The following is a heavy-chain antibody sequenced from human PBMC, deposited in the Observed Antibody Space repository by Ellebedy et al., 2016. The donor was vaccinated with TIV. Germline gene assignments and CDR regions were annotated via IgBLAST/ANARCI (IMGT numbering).Heavy chain of an antibody. J-gene: IGHJ4*02. CDR3: VGPHWLVYS. CDR2: IRQDGSDK. V-gene: IGHV3-7*03. CDR1: GFTFSDHW. D-gene: IGHD3-9*01. Sequence: PGGSLRLSCAASGFTFSDHWMSWVRQAPGKGPEWVANIRQDGSDKNYVDSVKGRFTISRDNAKSLLYLQMNSLRAEDTAAYYCVGPHWLVYSWGQGTLVTVSS.